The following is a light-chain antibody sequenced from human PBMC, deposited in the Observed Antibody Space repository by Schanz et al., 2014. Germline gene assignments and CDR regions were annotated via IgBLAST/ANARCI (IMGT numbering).Light chain of an antibody. V-gene: IGLV2-8*01. Sequence: QSALTQPPSASGSPGQSVTISCTGTSSDVGGNNYVSWYQQHPGKAPKLMIYEVSKRPSGVPDRFSGSKSGNTASLTVSGLQAEDEADYYCSSYAVGNYVVFGGGTKLTVL. CDR1: SSDVGGNNY. J-gene: IGLJ2*01. CDR3: SSYAVGNYVV. CDR2: EVS.